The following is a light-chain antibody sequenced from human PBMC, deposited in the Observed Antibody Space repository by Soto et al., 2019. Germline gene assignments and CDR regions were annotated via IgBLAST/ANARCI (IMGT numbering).Light chain of an antibody. V-gene: IGLV1-40*01. J-gene: IGLJ3*02. CDR2: GDT. CDR3: QSYDSSLSGSV. CDR1: SSNIGAGYD. Sequence: QSVLTQPPSVSGAPGQRVTISCTGSSSNIGAGYDVHWYQQLPGRAPKLLIYGDTNRPSGVPDRFSGSKSGTSASLAITGLQAEDEAEYYCQSYDSSLSGSVFGGGTQLTVL.